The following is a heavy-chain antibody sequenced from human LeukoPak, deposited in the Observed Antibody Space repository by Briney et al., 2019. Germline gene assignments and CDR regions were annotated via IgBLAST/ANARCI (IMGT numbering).Heavy chain of an antibody. J-gene: IGHJ4*02. CDR2: IYNSGST. D-gene: IGHD3-9*01. CDR3: ARVHNDILTDDSLGDKFDY. V-gene: IGHV4-59*12. CDR1: GGSISIYY. Sequence: PSETLSLTCTVSGGSISIYYWSWIRQPPGKGLEWIGHIYNSGSTNYSPSLKSRVTISVDTSKNQFSLKLSSVTAADTAVYYCARVHNDILTDDSLGDKFDYWGQGTLVTVSS.